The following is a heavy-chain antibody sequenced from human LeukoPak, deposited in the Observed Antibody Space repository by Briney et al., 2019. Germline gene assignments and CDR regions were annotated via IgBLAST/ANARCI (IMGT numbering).Heavy chain of an antibody. CDR1: GFTFDDYA. CDR2: ISWNSGSI. D-gene: IGHD3-16*01. Sequence: PGGSLRLSCAASGFTFDDYAMHWVRRAPGKGLEWVSGISWNSGSIGYADSVKGRFTISRDNAKNSLYLQMNSLRAEDTAVYYCAKVLIRTFAFDYWGQGTLVTVSS. V-gene: IGHV3-9*01. J-gene: IGHJ4*02. CDR3: AKVLIRTFAFDY.